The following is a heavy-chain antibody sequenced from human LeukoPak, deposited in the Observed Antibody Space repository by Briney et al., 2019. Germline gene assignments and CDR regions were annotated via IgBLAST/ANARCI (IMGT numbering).Heavy chain of an antibody. CDR3: AKGCNFDWPSCMDV. CDR1: GFIFDDYT. D-gene: IGHD3-9*01. V-gene: IGHV3-43*01. Sequence: PGGSLRLSCAASGFIFDDYTMHWVRQAPGKGLEWVSLISWDGSITYYTDSVEGRFTISRDNSKNSLYLQMNSLRTEDTALYYCAKGCNFDWPSCMDVWGKGTTVTVSS. CDR2: ISWDGSIT. J-gene: IGHJ6*03.